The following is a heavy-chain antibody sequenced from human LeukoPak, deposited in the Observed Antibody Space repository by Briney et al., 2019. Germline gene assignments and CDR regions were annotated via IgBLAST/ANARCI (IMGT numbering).Heavy chain of an antibody. CDR1: GGSFSDYY. CDR3: ARGADAYKGGVD. Sequence: SETLSLTCAVYGGSFSDYYWSWIRQPPGKGLEWIGEVNHSGSTNCNPSFESRVTISVDTSKSQFSLKLNSVTAADTAMYYCARGADAYKGGVDWGQGTLVTVSS. CDR2: VNHSGST. V-gene: IGHV4-34*01. D-gene: IGHD5-24*01. J-gene: IGHJ4*02.